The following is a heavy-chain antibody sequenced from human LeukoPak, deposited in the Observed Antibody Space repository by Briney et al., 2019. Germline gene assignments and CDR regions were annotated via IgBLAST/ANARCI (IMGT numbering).Heavy chain of an antibody. Sequence: SETLSLTCTVSGGSISGSYWTWVRQPPGKGLEWIGQIHYTGRADYNPSLKSRITISVDTSKNRISLKLSSVTAADTAIYYCARFGLYYDMDVWGQGTTVTVSS. CDR1: GGSISGSY. CDR2: IHYTGRA. CDR3: ARFGLYYDMDV. D-gene: IGHD3-16*01. V-gene: IGHV4-59*01. J-gene: IGHJ6*02.